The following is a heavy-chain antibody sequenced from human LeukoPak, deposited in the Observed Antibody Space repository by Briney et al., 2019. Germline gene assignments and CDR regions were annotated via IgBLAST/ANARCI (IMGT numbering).Heavy chain of an antibody. D-gene: IGHD3-3*01. J-gene: IGHJ4*02. CDR1: GYTFTSYG. V-gene: IGHV1-18*01. Sequence: VSAVKVSCKASGYTFTSYGISWVRQAPGQGLEWMGWISAYNGNTNYAQKLQGRVTMTRDTSISTAYMELSRLRSDDTAVYYCARAFYDFWSGYPQTWGYWGQGTLVTVSS. CDR2: ISAYNGNT. CDR3: ARAFYDFWSGYPQTWGY.